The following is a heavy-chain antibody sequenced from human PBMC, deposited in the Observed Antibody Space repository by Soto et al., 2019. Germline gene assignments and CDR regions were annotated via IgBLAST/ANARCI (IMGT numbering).Heavy chain of an antibody. Sequence: EVQLLESGGGLVQPGGSLRLSCAASGFTFSSYAMSWVRQAPGKGLEWVSAISGSGGSTYYADSVKGRFTISRDNSKNTLYLQMNSLRAEDKAVYYCAKDGYSSSPRDYYGMDVWGQGTTVTVSS. V-gene: IGHV3-23*01. D-gene: IGHD6-6*01. CDR3: AKDGYSSSPRDYYGMDV. CDR2: ISGSGGST. CDR1: GFTFSSYA. J-gene: IGHJ6*02.